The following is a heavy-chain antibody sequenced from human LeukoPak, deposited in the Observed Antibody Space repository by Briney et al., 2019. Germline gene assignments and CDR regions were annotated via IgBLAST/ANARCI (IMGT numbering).Heavy chain of an antibody. Sequence: GGSLRLSCAASGFPFGDFAMTWLRQVPGGGLQGVSTITRSGQNTYYADSVKGRFTISRDDYKGMLYLQMNSLRAEDTATYYCVKGDYCSIPGCVIDALVVWGQGTVVTVS. J-gene: IGHJ3*01. D-gene: IGHD4-17*01. CDR2: ITRSGQNT. V-gene: IGHV3-23*01. CDR1: GFPFGDFA. CDR3: VKGDYCSIPGCVIDALVV.